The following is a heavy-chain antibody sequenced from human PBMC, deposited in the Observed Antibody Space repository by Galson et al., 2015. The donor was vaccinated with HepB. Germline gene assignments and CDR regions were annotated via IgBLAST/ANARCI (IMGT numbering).Heavy chain of an antibody. V-gene: IGHV1-18*01. D-gene: IGHD2-2*01. CDR1: RYTFTSYG. CDR3: ARESRDLPAAKSQWYYYYGMDV. CDR2: ISAYNGNT. Sequence: SVKVSCKASRYTFTSYGISWVRQAPGQGLEWMGWISAYNGNTNYAQKLQGRVTMTTDTSTSTAYMELRSLRSDDTAVYYCARESRDLPAAKSQWYYYYGMDVWGQGTPVTVSS. J-gene: IGHJ6*02.